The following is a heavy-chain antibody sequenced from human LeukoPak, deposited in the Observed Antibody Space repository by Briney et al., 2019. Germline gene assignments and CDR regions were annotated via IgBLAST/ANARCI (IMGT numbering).Heavy chain of an antibody. CDR2: INPNSGGT. CDR3: ARDYDNLTGYYMDY. D-gene: IGHD3-9*01. J-gene: IGHJ4*02. V-gene: IGHV1-2*02. Sequence: ASVKVSCKASGYTLTGYYMHWVRQAPGQGLEWMGWINPNSGGTNYAQKFQGRVTMTRDTSISTAYMELSRLRSDDTAVYYCARDYDNLTGYYMDYWGQGTLVTVSS. CDR1: GYTLTGYY.